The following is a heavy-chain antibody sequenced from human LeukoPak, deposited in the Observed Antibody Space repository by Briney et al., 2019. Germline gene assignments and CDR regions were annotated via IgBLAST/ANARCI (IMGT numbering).Heavy chain of an antibody. D-gene: IGHD2-21*02. V-gene: IGHV3-30*03. CDR3: ARQGDTGSWYFDY. CDR1: GFTFSSYG. Sequence: GGSLRLSCAASGFTFSSYGMHWVRQAPGKGLEWVTVISYDGSNKYYADSVKGRFTISRDNSKNTLYLQMNSLRAEDTAVYYCARQGDTGSWYFDYWGQGTLVTVSS. J-gene: IGHJ4*02. CDR2: ISYDGSNK.